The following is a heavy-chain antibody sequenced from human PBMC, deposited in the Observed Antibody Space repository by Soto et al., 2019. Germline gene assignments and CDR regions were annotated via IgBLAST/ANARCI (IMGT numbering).Heavy chain of an antibody. D-gene: IGHD3-10*01. V-gene: IGHV1-8*01. CDR2: MNPNSGNT. Sequence: QVQLVQSGAEVKKPGASVKVSCKASGYTFTSYDINWVRQATGQGLEWMGWMNPNSGNTGYAQKFQGRVNMTRNTYISTAYMELCSLRSEDTAVYYCARGITIVRGVIYYFDYWGQGTLVTVSS. J-gene: IGHJ4*02. CDR3: ARGITIVRGVIYYFDY. CDR1: GYTFTSYD.